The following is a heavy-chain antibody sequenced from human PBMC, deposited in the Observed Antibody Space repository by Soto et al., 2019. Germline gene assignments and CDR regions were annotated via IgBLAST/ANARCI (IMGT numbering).Heavy chain of an antibody. J-gene: IGHJ6*02. D-gene: IGHD3-10*01. Sequence: SVKVSCKASGGTFSSYAISWVRQAPGQGLEWMGGIIPIFGTANYAQKFQGRVTITAAKSTSTAYMELSSLRSEDTAVYYCARELVRGVLLYGMDVWGQGTTVTVSS. CDR1: GGTFSSYA. V-gene: IGHV1-69*06. CDR3: ARELVRGVLLYGMDV. CDR2: IIPIFGTA.